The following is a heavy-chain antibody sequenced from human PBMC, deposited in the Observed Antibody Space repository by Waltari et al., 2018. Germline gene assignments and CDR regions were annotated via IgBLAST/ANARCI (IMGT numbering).Heavy chain of an antibody. CDR2: IRYDGSNK. CDR1: GFTFSSYG. D-gene: IGHD6-19*01. V-gene: IGHV3-30*02. CDR3: AKDSSGLDY. J-gene: IGHJ4*02. Sequence: QVQLVESGGGVVQPGGSLRLSCAASGFTFSSYGMHWVRQAPGKGLEWVAFIRYDGSNKYYADSVKGRFTISRDNSKNALYLQMNRLRAEDTAVYYCAKDSSGLDYWGQGTLVTVSA.